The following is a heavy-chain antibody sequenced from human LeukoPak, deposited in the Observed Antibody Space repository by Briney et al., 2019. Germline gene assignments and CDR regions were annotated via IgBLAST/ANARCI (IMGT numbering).Heavy chain of an antibody. CDR1: AFTFSNNW. V-gene: IGHV3-74*01. CDR2: INSDGSTT. CDR3: ARGYIYGYDC. J-gene: IGHJ4*02. D-gene: IGHD5-18*01. Sequence: PGGSLRLSCAASAFTFSNNWMHWVRQAPGKGLVWVSRINSDGSTTTYADSVKGRFTISRDNAKNTLYLQMNSLRAEDTAVYYCARGYIYGYDCWGQGALVTVSS.